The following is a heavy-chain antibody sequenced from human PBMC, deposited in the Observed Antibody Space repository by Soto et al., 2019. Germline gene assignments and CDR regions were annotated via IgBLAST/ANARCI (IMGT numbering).Heavy chain of an antibody. CDR2: ISSDGNNK. V-gene: IGHV3-30*18. D-gene: IGHD4-17*01. J-gene: IGHJ4*02. CDR3: AKDHRTTVTTRGVWYFDY. CDR1: GFTFSNYA. Sequence: GGPLRLSCAASGFTFSNYAMHWVRQAPGKGLEWVALISSDGNNKYYVDSVKGRFTIYRDNSKNTLDLQMNSLRADDTALYYCAKDHRTTVTTRGVWYFDYWGQRTLVTVSS.